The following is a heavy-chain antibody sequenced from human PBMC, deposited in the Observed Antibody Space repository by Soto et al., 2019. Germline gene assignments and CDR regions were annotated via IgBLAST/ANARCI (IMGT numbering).Heavy chain of an antibody. CDR2: IYYSGST. D-gene: IGHD3-22*01. V-gene: IGHV4-59*01. J-gene: IGHJ3*02. Sequence: SETLSLTCTVSGGSISSYYWSWIWQPPGKGLEWIGYIYYSGSTNYNPSLKSRVTISVDTSKNQFSLKLSSVTAADTAVYYCARDVRGRYYYDSSGYYFDAFDIWGQGTMVTVSS. CDR1: GGSISSYY. CDR3: ARDVRGRYYYDSSGYYFDAFDI.